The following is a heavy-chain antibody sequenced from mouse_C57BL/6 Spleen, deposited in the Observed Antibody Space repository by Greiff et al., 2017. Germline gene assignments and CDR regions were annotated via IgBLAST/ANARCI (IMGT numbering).Heavy chain of an antibody. V-gene: IGHV1-55*01. D-gene: IGHD2-4*01. J-gene: IGHJ3*01. CDR3: ARRGYYDYEGFAY. Sequence: QVHVKQPGAELVKPGASVKMSCKASGYTFTSYWITWVKQRPGQGLEWIGDIYPGSGSTNYNEKFKSKATLTVDTSSSTAYMQLSSLTSEDSAVYYCARRGYYDYEGFAYWGQGTLVTVSA. CDR1: GYTFTSYW. CDR2: IYPGSGST.